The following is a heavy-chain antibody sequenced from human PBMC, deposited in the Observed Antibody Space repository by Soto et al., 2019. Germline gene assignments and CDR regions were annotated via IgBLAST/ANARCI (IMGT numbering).Heavy chain of an antibody. D-gene: IGHD5-18*01. CDR3: ARDPAGGYSYVNYYYGMDV. Sequence: ASVKVSCKASGYTFTSYGISWVRQAPGQGLEWMGWISAYNGNTNYAQKLQGRVTMTTDTSTSTAYMELRSLRSDDTAVYYCARDPAGGYSYVNYYYGMDVWGQGTTVTVSS. CDR1: GYTFTSYG. J-gene: IGHJ6*02. CDR2: ISAYNGNT. V-gene: IGHV1-18*01.